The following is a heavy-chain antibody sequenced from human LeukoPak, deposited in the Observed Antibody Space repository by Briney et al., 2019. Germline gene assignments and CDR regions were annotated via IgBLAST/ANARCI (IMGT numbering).Heavy chain of an antibody. CDR1: GYTFSSYG. CDR3: ARAGLGNGWYRTFDD. D-gene: IGHD6-19*01. J-gene: IGHJ4*02. CDR2: IIASNGYT. Sequence: ASVKVSCKPSGYTFSSYGISWVRQARGQGLEWMGWIIASNGYTNYAQRFQGRVTMTTDTSTSTAYMELRSLTSDNTAVYYCARAGLGNGWYRTFDDWGQGTLVTVSS. V-gene: IGHV1-18*01.